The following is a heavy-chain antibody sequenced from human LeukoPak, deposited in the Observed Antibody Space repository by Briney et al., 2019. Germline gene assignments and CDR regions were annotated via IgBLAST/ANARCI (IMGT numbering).Heavy chain of an antibody. V-gene: IGHV3-21*01. D-gene: IGHD3-9*01. CDR3: ARDVPDILTNWFDP. CDR1: GFTFSSYS. J-gene: IGHJ5*02. Sequence: GGSLRLSCAASGFTFSSYSMNWVRQAPGKGLEWVSSISGSSSYIYYADSVKGRFTISRDNAKNSLYLQMNSLRAEDTAVYYCARDVPDILTNWFDPWGQGTLVTVSS. CDR2: ISGSSSYI.